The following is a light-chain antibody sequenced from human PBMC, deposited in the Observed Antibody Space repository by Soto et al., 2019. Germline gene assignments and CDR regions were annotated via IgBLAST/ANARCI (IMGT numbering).Light chain of an antibody. J-gene: IGKJ1*01. Sequence: EIVLTQSPATLSLSPGERATLSCRASQSVFTYLAWYQHKPGQAHRLLIYDASDRATGIPARFSGTGSGTDFTLTIRSLEPEDFAVYYCHHRSNWPGTFGQGTKVDNK. V-gene: IGKV3-11*01. CDR3: HHRSNWPGT. CDR2: DAS. CDR1: QSVFTY.